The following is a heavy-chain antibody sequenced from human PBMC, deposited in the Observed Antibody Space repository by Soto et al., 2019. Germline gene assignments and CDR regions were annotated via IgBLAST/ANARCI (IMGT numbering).Heavy chain of an antibody. CDR1: GFSLSTSGMC. CDR3: ARTLAAAGFTPNFDY. D-gene: IGHD6-13*01. J-gene: IGHJ4*02. Sequence: SGPTLVNPTQTLTLTCTFSGFSLSTSGMCVSWIRQPPGKALEWLALIDWDDDKYYSTSLKTRLTISKDTSKNQVVLTMTNMDPVDTATYYCARTLAAAGFTPNFDYWGQGTLVTVSS. V-gene: IGHV2-70*01. CDR2: IDWDDDK.